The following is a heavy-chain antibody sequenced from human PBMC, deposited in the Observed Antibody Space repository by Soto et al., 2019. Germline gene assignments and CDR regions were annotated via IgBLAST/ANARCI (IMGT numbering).Heavy chain of an antibody. CDR2: ISGSGGST. J-gene: IGHJ6*02. V-gene: IGHV3-23*01. CDR1: GFTFSSYA. D-gene: IGHD6-6*01. CDR3: AKDREESLAARPTYYYYGMDV. Sequence: EVQLLESGGGLVQPGGSLRLSCAASGFTFSSYAMSWVRQAPGKGLEWVSAISGSGGSTYYADSVKGRFTISRDNSKNTLYLQMNRLRAEDTAVYYCAKDREESLAARPTYYYYGMDVWGQGTTVTVSS.